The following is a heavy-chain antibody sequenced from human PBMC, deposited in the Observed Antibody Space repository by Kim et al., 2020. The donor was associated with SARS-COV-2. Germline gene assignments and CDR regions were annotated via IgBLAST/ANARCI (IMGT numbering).Heavy chain of an antibody. CDR2: INPSGGST. Sequence: ASVKVSCKASGYTFTSYYMHWVRQAPGQGLEWMGIINPSGGSTSYAQKFQGRVTMTRDTSTSTVYMELSSLRSEDTAVYYCARDNPIDAATMNGHLFDYWGQGTLVTVSS. CDR1: GYTFTSYY. CDR3: ARDNPIDAATMNGHLFDY. D-gene: IGHD6-25*01. J-gene: IGHJ4*02. V-gene: IGHV1-46*01.